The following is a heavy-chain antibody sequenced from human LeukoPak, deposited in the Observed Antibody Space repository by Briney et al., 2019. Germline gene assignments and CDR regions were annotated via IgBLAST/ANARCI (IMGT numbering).Heavy chain of an antibody. Sequence: SETLSLTCAVYGGSFSGYYWSWIRQPPGKGLEWIGEINHSGSTNYNPSLKSRVTISVDTSKNQSSLKLSSVTAADTAMYYCAREGLQWLARAFDYWGQGTLVTVFS. D-gene: IGHD6-19*01. J-gene: IGHJ4*02. CDR3: AREGLQWLARAFDY. CDR1: GGSFSGYY. CDR2: INHSGST. V-gene: IGHV4-34*01.